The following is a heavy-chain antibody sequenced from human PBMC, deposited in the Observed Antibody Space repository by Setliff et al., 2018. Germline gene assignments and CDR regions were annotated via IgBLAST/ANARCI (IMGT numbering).Heavy chain of an antibody. CDR2: IYNDGST. CDR1: GASITSGEFY. V-gene: IGHV4-30-4*08. Sequence: PSETLSLTCTVSGASITSGEFYWSWIRQSPGKGLEWIGYIYNDGSTHYNPSLKSRLALSIVTSKNQLSLKVNFVTAADTAVSFCARGRRSGWFVRFYDNWGQGTLVTVSS. CDR3: ARGRRSGWFVRFYDN. J-gene: IGHJ4*02. D-gene: IGHD6-19*01.